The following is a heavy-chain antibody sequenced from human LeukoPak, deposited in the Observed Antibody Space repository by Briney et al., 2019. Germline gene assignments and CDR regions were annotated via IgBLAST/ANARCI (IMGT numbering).Heavy chain of an antibody. CDR1: GVSFSGYY. Sequence: SETLSLTCAVYGVSFSGYYWSWIRQPPGKGLEWIGEINHSGSTNYNPSLKSRVTISVDTSKNQFSLKLSSVTAADMAVYYCAKCWVPIAARPGWFDPGGQEPMVLVAS. V-gene: IGHV4-34*01. D-gene: IGHD6-13*01. CDR3: AKCWVPIAARPGWFDP. CDR2: INHSGST. J-gene: IGHJ5*02.